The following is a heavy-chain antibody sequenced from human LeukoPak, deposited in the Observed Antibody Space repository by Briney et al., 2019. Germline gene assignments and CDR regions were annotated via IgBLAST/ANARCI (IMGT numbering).Heavy chain of an antibody. CDR2: INPNNGT. J-gene: IGHJ4*02. D-gene: IGHD7-27*01. Sequence: ASVKVSCKASGYTFTDSYIHWVRQAPGQGLEWMGWINPNNGTNYAQKFQGRVTTTRDTSISTAYMELSRLTSDDTAVYYCARGTDRGLGNLDYWGQGTLVTVSS. CDR1: GYTFTDSY. V-gene: IGHV1-2*02. CDR3: ARGTDRGLGNLDY.